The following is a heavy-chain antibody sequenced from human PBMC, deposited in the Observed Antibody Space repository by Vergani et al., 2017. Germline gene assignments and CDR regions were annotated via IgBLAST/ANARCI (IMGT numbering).Heavy chain of an antibody. D-gene: IGHD3-22*01. Sequence: QVQLVQSGAEVKKPGASVKVSCKASEYTFTSYYMHWVRQAPGQGLEWMGIINPSGGSTTYAQQFQGRLTMTRDTSTSTVYMDLSNLRSEDTAVYYCARGWYYDSIAYWAYWGQGTLVTVSS. CDR1: EYTFTSYY. V-gene: IGHV1-46*03. CDR3: ARGWYYDSIAYWAY. J-gene: IGHJ4*02. CDR2: INPSGGST.